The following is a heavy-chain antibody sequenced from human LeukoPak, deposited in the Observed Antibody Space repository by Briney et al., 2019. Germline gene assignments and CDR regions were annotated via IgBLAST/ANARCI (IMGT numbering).Heavy chain of an antibody. CDR1: GGSISSSSYY. D-gene: IGHD6-13*01. V-gene: IGHV4-39*01. J-gene: IGHJ6*03. CDR3: ARRGSSWYYYYMDV. Sequence: SETLSLTCTVSGGSISSSSYYWGWIRQPPGKGLEWIGSIYYSGSTYYNPSLKSRVTISVDTSKNQFSLKLSSVTAADTAVYYCARRGSSWYYYYMDVWGKGTTVAVSS. CDR2: IYYSGST.